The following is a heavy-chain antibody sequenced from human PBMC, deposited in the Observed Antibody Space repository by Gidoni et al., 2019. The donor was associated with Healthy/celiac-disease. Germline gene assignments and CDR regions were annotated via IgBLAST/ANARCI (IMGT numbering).Heavy chain of an antibody. Sequence: QVQLQESGPGLVKPSPTLSPTCTVSGGSIRRGSYYWSCSRQPAGKGLEWIGRIYTSGSTNYNPSLKSRVTISVDTSKNQFSLKLSSVTAADTAVYYCARGRPTLFDIWGQGTMVTVSS. CDR1: GGSIRRGSYY. V-gene: IGHV4-61*02. CDR2: IYTSGST. CDR3: ARGRPTLFDI. J-gene: IGHJ3*02.